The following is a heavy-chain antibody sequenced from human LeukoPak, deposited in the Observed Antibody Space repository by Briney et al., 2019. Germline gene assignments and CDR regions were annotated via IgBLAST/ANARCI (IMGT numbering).Heavy chain of an antibody. J-gene: IGHJ6*02. V-gene: IGHV1-46*01. D-gene: IGHD2-2*01. CDR2: INPSGGST. CDR1: GYTFTSYY. Sequence: GASVKVSCKASGYTFTSYYMHWVRQAPGQGLEWMGIINPSGGSTSYAQKFQGRVTMTRDTSTSTVYMELSSLRSEDTAVYYCARDHSVVPAANGMDVWGQGTTVTVSS. CDR3: ARDHSVVPAANGMDV.